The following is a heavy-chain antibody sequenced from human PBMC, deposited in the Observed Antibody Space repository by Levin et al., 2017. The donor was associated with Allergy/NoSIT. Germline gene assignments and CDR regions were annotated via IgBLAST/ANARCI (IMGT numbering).Heavy chain of an antibody. Sequence: SEILSLTCTVSGGSISSYYWSWIRQPPGKGLEWIGYISYSGSTNYNPSLKSRVTISADTSKNQFSLKLSSVSAADTAVYFCARDGEGERRPLYHYGMDVWGQGTTVTVSS. J-gene: IGHJ6*02. CDR1: GGSISSYY. CDR3: ARDGEGERRPLYHYGMDV. D-gene: IGHD1-1*01. V-gene: IGHV4-59*01. CDR2: ISYSGST.